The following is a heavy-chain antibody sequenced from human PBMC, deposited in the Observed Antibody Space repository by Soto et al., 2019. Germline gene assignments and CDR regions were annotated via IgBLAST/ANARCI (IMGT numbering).Heavy chain of an antibody. J-gene: IGHJ3*02. D-gene: IGHD6-19*01. CDR3: ARDIPPQWLATFAFDS. CDR1: GYTFTSYG. CDR2: ISAYNGNT. V-gene: IGHV1-18*01. Sequence: GASVKVSCKASGYTFTSYGISWVRQAPGQGLEWMGWISAYNGNTNYAQKLQGRVTMTTDTSTSTAYMELRSLRSDDTAVYYCARDIPPQWLATFAFDSWGQGTMVTVSS.